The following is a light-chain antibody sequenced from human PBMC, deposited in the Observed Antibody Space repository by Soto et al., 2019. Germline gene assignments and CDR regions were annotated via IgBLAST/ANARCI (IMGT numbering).Light chain of an antibody. Sequence: EIVLTQSPGTLSLSPGERATLSCRASQSVSSSHLAWYQQKPGQAPRLLIYGASSRATGIPDRFSGSGSGKDFPLAISRLEPEVFAVYYCQQYGGSPLIFGGGTKVELK. CDR3: QQYGGSPLI. J-gene: IGKJ4*01. CDR1: QSVSSSH. CDR2: GAS. V-gene: IGKV3-20*01.